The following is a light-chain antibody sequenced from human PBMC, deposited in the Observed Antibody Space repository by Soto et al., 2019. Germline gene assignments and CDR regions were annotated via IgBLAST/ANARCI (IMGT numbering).Light chain of an antibody. V-gene: IGKV3-20*01. CDR2: GAS. CDR3: QHYGSLVLT. J-gene: IGKJ4*01. CDR1: QSVSSTY. Sequence: EIVLTQSPGTLSLSPGERATLSCRASQSVSSTYLAWYQQKPGQAPRLHIYGASSRATGIPDRFSGSGSGTDFTLTISRLEPEDFALYYCQHYGSLVLTFGGGTKVEIK.